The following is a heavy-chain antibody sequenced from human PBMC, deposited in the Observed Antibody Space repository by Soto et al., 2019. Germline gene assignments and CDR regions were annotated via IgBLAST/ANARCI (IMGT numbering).Heavy chain of an antibody. V-gene: IGHV4-38-2*02. Sequence: ETLSLTCRVSGSSITNSFYWGWIRQSPEKGLEWIGSISHTGRTSYNPSLKSRVSISVDTSKNQFSLTLTSVTAADTAVYYCARDPANLALAVAYFDSWGQGTLVTVSS. J-gene: IGHJ4*02. CDR1: GSSITNSFY. CDR2: ISHTGRT. D-gene: IGHD2-15*01. CDR3: ARDPANLALAVAYFDS.